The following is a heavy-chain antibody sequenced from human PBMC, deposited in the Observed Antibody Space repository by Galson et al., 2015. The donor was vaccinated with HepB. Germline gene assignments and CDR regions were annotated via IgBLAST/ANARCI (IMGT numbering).Heavy chain of an antibody. CDR1: GGTFNTYA. J-gene: IGHJ6*02. CDR3: ARVPLCTSTICYPYYYYYAMDV. D-gene: IGHD2-2*01. CDR2: IIPIFGTA. Sequence: KVSCKASGGTFNTYAISWVRQAPGQGLEWVGGIIPIFGTANYSQNFQARVTITADESTSTAYMELSSLRSEDAAVYYCARVPLCTSTICYPYYYYYAMDVWGQGTTVTVSS. V-gene: IGHV1-69*01.